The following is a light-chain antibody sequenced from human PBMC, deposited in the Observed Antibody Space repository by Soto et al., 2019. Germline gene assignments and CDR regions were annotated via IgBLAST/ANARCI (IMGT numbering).Light chain of an antibody. CDR1: QDIRSD. J-gene: IGKJ1*01. CDR2: AAS. V-gene: IGKV1-6*01. CDR3: QHYNSYSEA. Sequence: AIQMTQSPSFLSASVGDRVVITCRASQDIRSDLGWYQHKPGKAPKXLISAASNLQSGVPSRFSGSGSGTELTITISSLQPDDFETYYCQHYNSYSEAFGQGTKVDIK.